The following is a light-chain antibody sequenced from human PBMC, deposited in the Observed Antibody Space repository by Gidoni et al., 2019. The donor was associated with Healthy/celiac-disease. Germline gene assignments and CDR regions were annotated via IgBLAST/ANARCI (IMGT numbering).Light chain of an antibody. CDR1: QSVSSSY. CDR3: QQYGSSYT. V-gene: IGKV3-20*01. CDR2: GAS. Sequence: IVLTQSPGTLSLSPRERATLSCRASQSVSSSYLAWYQQKPGQAPRLLIYGASSRATGIPDRFSGSGSGTDFTLTISRLEPEDFAVYYCQQYGSSYTFGQGTKLEIK. J-gene: IGKJ2*01.